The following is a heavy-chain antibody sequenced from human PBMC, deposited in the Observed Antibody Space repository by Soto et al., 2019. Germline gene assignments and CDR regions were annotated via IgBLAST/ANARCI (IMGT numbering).Heavy chain of an antibody. Sequence: ASVKVSCKASGYTFTSYAMHWVRQAPGQRLEWMGWINAGNGNTKYSQKFQGRVTITRDTSASTAYMGLSSLRSEDTAVYYCARGPGGADAFDIWGQGTMVTV. CDR2: INAGNGNT. CDR3: ARGPGGADAFDI. V-gene: IGHV1-3*01. J-gene: IGHJ3*02. CDR1: GYTFTSYA. D-gene: IGHD3-10*01.